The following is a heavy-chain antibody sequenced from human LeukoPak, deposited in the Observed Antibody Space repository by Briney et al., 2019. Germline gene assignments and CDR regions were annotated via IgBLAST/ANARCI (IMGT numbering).Heavy chain of an antibody. CDR3: ARGRFRDDAFDI. J-gene: IGHJ3*02. V-gene: IGHV1-18*01. CDR1: GGTFSSYS. CDR2: ISAYNGNT. Sequence: ASVKVSCKASGGTFSSYSISWVRQAPGQGLEWMGWISAYNGNTNYAQKLQGRVTMTTDTSTSTAYMELRSLRSDDTAVYYCARGRFRDDAFDIWGQGTMVTVSS. D-gene: IGHD3-3*01.